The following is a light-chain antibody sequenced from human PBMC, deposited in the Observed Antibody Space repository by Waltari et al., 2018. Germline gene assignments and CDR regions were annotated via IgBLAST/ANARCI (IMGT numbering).Light chain of an antibody. CDR2: GAS. J-gene: IGKJ1*01. CDR3: QQYGSSPRT. V-gene: IGKV3-20*01. CDR1: QSVTSNY. Sequence: EIVLTQSPGTLSLSPGERATLSCRTIQSVTSNYLAWYQQKPGQAPRLLIYGASRRATGIPDRVSGSGSGTDFTLTISRLEPEDFAVYYCQQYGSSPRTFGQGTKVEIK.